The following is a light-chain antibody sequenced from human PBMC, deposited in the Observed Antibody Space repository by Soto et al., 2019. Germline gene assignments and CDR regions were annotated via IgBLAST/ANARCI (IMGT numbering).Light chain of an antibody. J-gene: IGKJ1*01. CDR3: QQYNSYPWT. V-gene: IGKV1-5*01. CDR2: DAS. Sequence: GDRVTITCRASQSISSWLAWXXQXPXKXXXXXXYDASSLESGVPSRFSGSGSGTEFTLNISSLQPDDFATYYCQQYNSYPWTFGQGTK. CDR1: QSISSW.